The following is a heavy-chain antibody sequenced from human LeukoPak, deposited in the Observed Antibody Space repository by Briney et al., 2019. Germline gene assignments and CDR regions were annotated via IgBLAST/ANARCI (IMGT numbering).Heavy chain of an antibody. CDR1: GFTFSNAW. CDR3: TTDFYYDILTGYYEFDY. CDR2: IKSKTDGGTT. J-gene: IGHJ4*02. V-gene: IGHV3-15*01. Sequence: GGSLRLACAASGFTFSNAWMSWVRQAPGKGLEWVGRIKSKTDGGTTDYAAPVKGRFTISRDDSKNTMYLQMNSLKTEDTAVYYCTTDFYYDILTGYYEFDYWGQGPLVTVSS. D-gene: IGHD3-9*01.